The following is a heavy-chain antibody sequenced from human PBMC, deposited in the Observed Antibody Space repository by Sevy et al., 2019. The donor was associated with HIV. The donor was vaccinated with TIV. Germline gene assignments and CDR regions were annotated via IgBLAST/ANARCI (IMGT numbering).Heavy chain of an antibody. Sequence: GESLKISCAASGFTFSSYPMHWVRQAPGKGLEWVSFISFDGTDKYYADSVKGRFTITRDNSKNTLFLQMNSLRAEDTAFYYCVRETTXLPXGXXXXWGQGTMVTVSS. J-gene: IGHJ3*01. CDR1: GFTFSSYP. V-gene: IGHV3-30-3*01. CDR2: ISFDGTDK. CDR3: VRETTXLPXGXXXX. D-gene: IGHD4-17*01.